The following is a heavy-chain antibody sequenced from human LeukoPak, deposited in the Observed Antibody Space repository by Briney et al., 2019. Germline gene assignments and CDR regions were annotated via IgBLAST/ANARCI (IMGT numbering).Heavy chain of an antibody. Sequence: HTGRSLRLSCAASGFTFSSYGMRWVRQAPGKGLEWVAVISYDGSNKYYADSVKGRFTISRDNSKNTLYLQMNSLRAEDTAVYYCARWSDINGIDYWGQGTLVTVSS. CDR2: ISYDGSNK. D-gene: IGHD3-3*01. CDR3: ARWSDINGIDY. CDR1: GFTFSSYG. J-gene: IGHJ4*02. V-gene: IGHV3-30*03.